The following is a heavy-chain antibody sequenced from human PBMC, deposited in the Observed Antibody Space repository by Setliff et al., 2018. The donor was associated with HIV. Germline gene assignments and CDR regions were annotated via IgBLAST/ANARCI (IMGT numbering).Heavy chain of an antibody. CDR1: GGSFSDNY. J-gene: IGHJ4*02. V-gene: IGHV4-34*01. CDR3: ARGVRDNSGWSSYYFDY. CDR2: VTHSGRT. Sequence: SETLSLTCAVYGGSFSDNYWSWIRQPPGKGLEWIGEVTHSGRTNYNPSLESRVTTSVDTSKKQFSLRLTSVTAADTAVYYCARGVRDNSGWSSYYFDYWGQGTLVTVSS. D-gene: IGHD6-19*01.